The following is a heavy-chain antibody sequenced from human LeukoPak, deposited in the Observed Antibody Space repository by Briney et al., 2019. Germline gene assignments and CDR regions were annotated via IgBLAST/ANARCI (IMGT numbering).Heavy chain of an antibody. CDR3: ARDNYYDSSGYYDEFDY. Sequence: WGALRLSCAASGFTFDDYGMSWVRQAPGKGLEWVSGINWNGGSTGYADSVKGRFTISRDNAKNSLYLQMNSLRAEDTALYYCARDNYYDSSGYYDEFDYWGQGTLVTVSS. CDR1: GFTFDDYG. D-gene: IGHD3-22*01. J-gene: IGHJ4*02. V-gene: IGHV3-20*04. CDR2: INWNGGST.